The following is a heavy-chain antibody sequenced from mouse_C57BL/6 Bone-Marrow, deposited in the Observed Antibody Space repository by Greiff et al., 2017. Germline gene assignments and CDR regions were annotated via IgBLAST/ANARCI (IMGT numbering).Heavy chain of an antibody. CDR2: INSDGGST. Sequence: EVQLVESGGGLVQPGESLKLSCESNEYEFPSHDMSWFRKTPEKRLELVAAINSDGGSTYYPDTMEGRFIISRDNSKKTLYLQMSSLRSEDTALYYCASPTMITTGYAMDYWGQGTSVTVYS. J-gene: IGHJ4*01. V-gene: IGHV5-2*01. CDR3: ASPTMITTGYAMDY. CDR1: EYEFPSHD. D-gene: IGHD2-4*01.